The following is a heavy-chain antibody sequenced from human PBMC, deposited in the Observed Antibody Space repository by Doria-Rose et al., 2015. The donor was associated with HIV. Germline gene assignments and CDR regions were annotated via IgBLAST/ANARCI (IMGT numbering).Heavy chain of an antibody. V-gene: IGHV2-26*01. Sequence: SGPVLVKPTETLTLTCTVSGVSLSSPGMGVSWIRQPPGKALEWLANIFPDDERSYKTSLKGRLTISRGTSKSQVVLTMTDMDPVDTATYYCARIKSSRWYHKYYFDFWGQGTLVIVSA. D-gene: IGHD6-13*01. CDR3: ARIKSSRWYHKYYFDF. CDR2: IFPDDER. J-gene: IGHJ4*02. CDR1: GVSLSSPGMG.